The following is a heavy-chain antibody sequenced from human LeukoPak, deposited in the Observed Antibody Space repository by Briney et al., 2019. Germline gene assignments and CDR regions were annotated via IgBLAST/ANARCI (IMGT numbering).Heavy chain of an antibody. CDR1: GYTFTSYD. D-gene: IGHD6-13*01. Sequence: ASVKVSCKASGYTFTSYDIKWVRQATGQGLEWMGWMNPNSGNTGYAQKFQGRVTMTRNTSISTAYMELSSLRSEDTAVYYCARGFKAAAALGDWGQGTLVTVSS. J-gene: IGHJ4*02. V-gene: IGHV1-8*01. CDR3: ARGFKAAAALGD. CDR2: MNPNSGNT.